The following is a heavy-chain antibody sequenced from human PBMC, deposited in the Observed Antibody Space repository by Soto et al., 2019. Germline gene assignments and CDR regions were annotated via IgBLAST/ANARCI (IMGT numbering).Heavy chain of an antibody. Sequence: PSETLSLTCAVYGGSFSGYYWSWLRQHPGKGLEWIGEINHSGSTNYNPSLKSRVTISVDTSKNQFSLKLSSATAADTAVYYCARELFPITMVRGVIPGHWGQGTLVTVSS. J-gene: IGHJ4*02. CDR3: ARELFPITMVRGVIPGH. CDR2: INHSGST. CDR1: GGSFSGYY. D-gene: IGHD3-10*01. V-gene: IGHV4-34*01.